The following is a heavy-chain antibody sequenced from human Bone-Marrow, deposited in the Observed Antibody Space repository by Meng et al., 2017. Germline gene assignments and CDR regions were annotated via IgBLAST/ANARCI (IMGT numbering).Heavy chain of an antibody. CDR3: ATRGNPYLNC. J-gene: IGHJ4*02. Sequence: QGQLVQSGAEVKKPGASVKVSCEASGYTLSSDGFSWVRQAPGQGLEWLGWINTYNGKTDYAQKFQGRITMTTDTFTSTAYMELRNLRSDDTAVYYCATRGNPYLNCWGQGTLVTVSS. V-gene: IGHV1-18*01. CDR2: INTYNGKT. CDR1: GYTLSSDG.